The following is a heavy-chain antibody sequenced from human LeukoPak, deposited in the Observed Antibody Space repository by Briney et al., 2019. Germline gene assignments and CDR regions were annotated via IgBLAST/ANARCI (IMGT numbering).Heavy chain of an antibody. J-gene: IGHJ4*02. CDR1: GGSISSGDYY. Sequence: PSETLSLTCTVSGGSISSGDYYWSWIRQPPGKGLEWIGYIYYSGSTYYNPSLKSRVTISVDTSKNQFSLKLSSVTAADTAVYYCARGNRLWFGELEYYFDYWGQGTLVTVSS. V-gene: IGHV4-30-4*01. CDR3: ARGNRLWFGELEYYFDY. D-gene: IGHD3-10*01. CDR2: IYYSGST.